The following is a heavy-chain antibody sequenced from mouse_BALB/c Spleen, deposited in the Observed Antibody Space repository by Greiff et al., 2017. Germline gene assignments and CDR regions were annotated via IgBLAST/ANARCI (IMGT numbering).Heavy chain of an antibody. CDR2: IYPGDGDT. Sequence: VQLQQSGPELVKPGASVKISCKASGYAFSSSWMNWVKQRPGQGLEWIGRIYPGDGDTNYNGKFKGKATLTADKSSSTAYMQLSSLTSVDSAVYFCAREELYFDYWGQGTTLTVSS. CDR3: AREELYFDY. J-gene: IGHJ2*01. CDR1: GYAFSSSW. V-gene: IGHV1-82*01.